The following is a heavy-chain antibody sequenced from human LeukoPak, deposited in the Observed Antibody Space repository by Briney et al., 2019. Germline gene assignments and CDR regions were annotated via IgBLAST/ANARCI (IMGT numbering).Heavy chain of an antibody. V-gene: IGHV4-59*01. Sequence: SETLSLTCTVSGGSISSYYWSWIRQPPGKGLEWIGYIYYSGSTNYNPSLKSRVTISVDTSKNQFSLKLSSVTAADTAVYYCARRRHTIFGVATTLDYWGQGTLVTVSS. CDR1: GGSISSYY. D-gene: IGHD3-3*01. J-gene: IGHJ4*02. CDR2: IYYSGST. CDR3: ARRRHTIFGVATTLDY.